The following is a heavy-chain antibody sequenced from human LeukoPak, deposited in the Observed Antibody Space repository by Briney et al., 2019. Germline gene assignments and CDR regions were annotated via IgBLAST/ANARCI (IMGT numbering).Heavy chain of an antibody. D-gene: IGHD1-26*01. Sequence: PSETLSLICTVSGGSISSYYWSWIRQPPGKGLEWIGYIYHSGSTNYNPSLKSRVTISVDTSKNQFSLKLSSVTAADTAVYYCARGEGYWFDPWGQGTLVTVSS. CDR2: IYHSGST. CDR1: GGSISSYY. J-gene: IGHJ5*02. CDR3: ARGEGYWFDP. V-gene: IGHV4-59*01.